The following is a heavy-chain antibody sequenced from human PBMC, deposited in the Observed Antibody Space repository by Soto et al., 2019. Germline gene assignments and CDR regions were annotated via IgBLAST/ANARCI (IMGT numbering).Heavy chain of an antibody. V-gene: IGHV4-59*01. D-gene: IGHD3-3*01. CDR3: ARDRYDFWSGYSRGDAFDI. J-gene: IGHJ3*02. Sequence: PSETLSLTCTVSGGSISSYYWSWIRQPPGKGLEWIGYIYYSGSTNYNPSLKSRVTISVDTSKNQFSLKLSSVTAADAAVYHCARDRYDFWSGYSRGDAFDIWGQGTMVTVSS. CDR1: GGSISSYY. CDR2: IYYSGST.